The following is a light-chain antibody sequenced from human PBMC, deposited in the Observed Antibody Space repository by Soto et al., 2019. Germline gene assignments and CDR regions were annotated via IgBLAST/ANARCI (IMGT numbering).Light chain of an antibody. CDR3: QQYNNWPRT. CDR2: DAS. J-gene: IGKJ1*01. Sequence: EIVMTQSPATLSVSPGERATLSCRASQSVSSNLAWYQQKPGQAPRLLIYDASTRATGIPARFSGSGSGTEFTLTISSLQSEDFAVYYCQQYNNWPRTFGQGTKVDSK. CDR1: QSVSSN. V-gene: IGKV3-15*01.